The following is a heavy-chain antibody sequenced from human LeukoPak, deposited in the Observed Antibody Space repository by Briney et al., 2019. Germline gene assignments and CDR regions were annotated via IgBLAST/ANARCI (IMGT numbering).Heavy chain of an antibody. V-gene: IGHV3-15*01. CDR2: IKTESDGGTT. J-gene: IGHJ5*02. CDR1: GFTFSNVA. Sequence: GGSLRLSCVVSGFTFSNVAMSWVRQAPGKGLEWVGRIKTESDGGTTDYAVPVKGRFTISRDDSKNTLYLQMNSLKTEDTAVYYCTTIVTWGQGTLPTVSS. D-gene: IGHD1-26*01. CDR3: TTIVT.